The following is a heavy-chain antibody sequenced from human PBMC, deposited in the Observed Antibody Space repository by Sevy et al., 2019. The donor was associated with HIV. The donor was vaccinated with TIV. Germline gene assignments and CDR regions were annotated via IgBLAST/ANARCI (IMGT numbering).Heavy chain of an antibody. V-gene: IGHV3-21*01. CDR1: GFTFSTYS. D-gene: IGHD2-8*02. CDR2: VSSSSTYI. CDR3: ASVLCTGGVCPRRGYYYYGLDI. Sequence: GGSLRLSCAASGFTFSTYSMNWVRQAPGKGLEWISSVSSSSTYIYYAESVKGRCTISRDNAKNSLKLKMNSLRFEDTVVYNCASVLCTGGVCPRRGYYYYGLDIWGQGTTVTVSS. J-gene: IGHJ6*02.